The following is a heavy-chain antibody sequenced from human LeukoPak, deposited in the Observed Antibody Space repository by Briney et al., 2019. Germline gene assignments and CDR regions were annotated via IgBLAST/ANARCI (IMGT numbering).Heavy chain of an antibody. D-gene: IGHD3-22*01. J-gene: IGHJ3*02. CDR2: ISGGGGST. CDR1: GFTVSSNY. CDR3: AKGYYYERGAFDI. V-gene: IGHV3-23*01. Sequence: GGSLRLSCAASGFTVSSNYMSWVRQAPGKGLEWVSAISGGGGSTYYADSVKGRFTISRDNSKNTLYLQMNSLRAEDTAVYYCAKGYYYERGAFDIWGQGTMVTVSS.